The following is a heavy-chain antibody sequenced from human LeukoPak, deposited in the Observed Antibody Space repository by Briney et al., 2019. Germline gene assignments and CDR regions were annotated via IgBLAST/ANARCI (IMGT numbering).Heavy chain of an antibody. V-gene: IGHV4-39*01. J-gene: IGHJ5*02. CDR3: ARPLYNSWDWSDP. D-gene: IGHD1-1*01. CDR2: IYFNGGST. CDR1: GDSITIGAYY. Sequence: SETLSLTCTVTGDSITIGAYYWGWIRQAPGKGLEWIGSIYFNGGSTYYNPSLKSRATISIDASNNQFSLNLRSLTAADTAVYYCARPLYNSWDWSDPWGPGTLVTVSS.